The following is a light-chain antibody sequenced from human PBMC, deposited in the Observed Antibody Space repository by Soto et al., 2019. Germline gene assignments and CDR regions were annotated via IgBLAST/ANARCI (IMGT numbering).Light chain of an antibody. V-gene: IGLV1-44*01. Sequence: QAVVTQPPSASGTPGQRVTISCAGGISNIGTITVNWYQQLPGTAPKLLMYKDNQRPSGVPDRFSASKSGTSASLAISGLQSDDEADYYCAAWDASLRVVVFGGGTQLTVL. J-gene: IGLJ2*01. CDR1: ISNIGTIT. CDR3: AAWDASLRVVV. CDR2: KDN.